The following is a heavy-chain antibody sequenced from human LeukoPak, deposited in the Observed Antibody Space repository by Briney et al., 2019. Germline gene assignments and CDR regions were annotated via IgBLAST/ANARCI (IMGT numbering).Heavy chain of an antibody. Sequence: PGGSLRLSCAASGFTFSDYYMSWIRQAPGKGLKWVSYISSSSSYTNYADSVKGRFTISRDNAKNSLYLQMNSLRAEDTAVYYCAREWIPYSRDDYWGQGTLVTVSS. CDR3: AREWIPYSRDDY. CDR2: ISSSSSYT. D-gene: IGHD6-13*01. J-gene: IGHJ4*02. CDR1: GFTFSDYY. V-gene: IGHV3-11*06.